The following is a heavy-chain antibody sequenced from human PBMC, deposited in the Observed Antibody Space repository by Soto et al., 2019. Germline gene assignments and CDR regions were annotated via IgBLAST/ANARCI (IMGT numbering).Heavy chain of an antibody. CDR2: IYYSGST. CDR1: GGSISSGGYY. Sequence: QVQLQESGPGLVKPSQTLSLTCTVSGGSISSGGYYWSWIRQHPGKGLEWIGYIYYSGSTYYNPSLTSRVTISVDTSKNQFSLKLSSVTAADTAVYYCARGDVGWLRIFDYWGQGTLVTVSS. V-gene: IGHV4-31*03. D-gene: IGHD5-12*01. CDR3: ARGDVGWLRIFDY. J-gene: IGHJ4*02.